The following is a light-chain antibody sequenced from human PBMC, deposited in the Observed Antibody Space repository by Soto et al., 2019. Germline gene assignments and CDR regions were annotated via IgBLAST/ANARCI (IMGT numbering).Light chain of an antibody. Sequence: EIVLTQSPGTLSLSPGERATLSCRASQSVSSSYLAWYQQKPGQAPRLLIYAASSRSTGIPDRFSGSGSGTDFSLTISRLEPEDFAVYYCQQYGSSPITFGQGTRLEIK. V-gene: IGKV3-20*01. CDR3: QQYGSSPIT. CDR2: AAS. CDR1: QSVSSSY. J-gene: IGKJ5*01.